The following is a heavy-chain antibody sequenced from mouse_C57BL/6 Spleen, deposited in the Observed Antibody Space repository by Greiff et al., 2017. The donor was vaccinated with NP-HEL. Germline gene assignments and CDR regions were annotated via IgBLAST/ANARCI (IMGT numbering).Heavy chain of an antibody. J-gene: IGHJ4*01. D-gene: IGHD2-14*01. Sequence: EVKVEESGGGLVQPGGSMKLSCVASGFTFSNYWMNWVRQSPEKGLEWVAQIRLKSDNYATHYAESVKGRFTISRDDSKSSVYLQMNNLRAEDTGMYYCTGIGMDYWGQGTSVTVSS. CDR2: IRLKSDNYAT. CDR1: GFTFSNYW. V-gene: IGHV6-3*01. CDR3: TGIGMDY.